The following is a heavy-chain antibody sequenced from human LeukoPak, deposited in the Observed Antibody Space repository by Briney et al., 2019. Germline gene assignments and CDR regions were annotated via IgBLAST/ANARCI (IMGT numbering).Heavy chain of an antibody. V-gene: IGHV3-23*01. CDR2: ISGSGGST. J-gene: IGHJ4*02. CDR3: AKGPPLEHYYYDSSGYYS. CDR1: GFTFSSYA. D-gene: IGHD3-22*01. Sequence: GGSLGLSCAASGFTFSSYAMSWVRQAPGKGLEWVSAISGSGGSTYYADSVKGRFTISRDNSRNTLYLQMNSLRAEDTAVYYCAKGPPLEHYYYDSSGYYSWGQGTLVTVSS.